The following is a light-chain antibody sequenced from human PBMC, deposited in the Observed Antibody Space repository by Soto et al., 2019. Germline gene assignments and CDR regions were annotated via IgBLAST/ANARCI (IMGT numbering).Light chain of an antibody. CDR2: GNN. V-gene: IGLV1-44*01. CDR3: AAWDDSLNGHVV. Sequence: QSVLTQPPSASGTPGQRVTISCSGSNSNIGRNTVNWYQQLPGTAPKLLIYGNNQRPSGVPARISGSKSGTSASLAISGLQSEDEADYYCAAWDDSLNGHVVFGGGTQLTVL. CDR1: NSNIGRNT. J-gene: IGLJ2*01.